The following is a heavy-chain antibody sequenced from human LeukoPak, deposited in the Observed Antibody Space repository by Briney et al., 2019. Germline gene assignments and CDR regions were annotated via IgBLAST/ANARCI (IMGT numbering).Heavy chain of an antibody. CDR1: GFTFSSYG. D-gene: IGHD3-10*01. CDR3: AKGYLLWFGESIFDY. V-gene: IGHV3-33*06. J-gene: IGHJ4*02. CDR2: IWYDGSNK. Sequence: GGSLGLSCAASGFTFSSYGMHWVRQAPGKGLEWVAVIWYDGSNKYYADSVKGRFTISRDNSKNTLYLQMNSLRAEDTAVYYCAKGYLLWFGESIFDYWGQGTLVTVSS.